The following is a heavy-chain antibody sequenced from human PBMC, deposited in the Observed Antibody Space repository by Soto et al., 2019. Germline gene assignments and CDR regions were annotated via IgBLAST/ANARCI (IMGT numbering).Heavy chain of an antibody. CDR2: ISVSGGGT. V-gene: IGHV3-23*01. D-gene: IGHD1-26*01. J-gene: IGHJ4*02. Sequence: EVQLLESGGGLVQPGGSLRLSCAASAFTINTYAMGWVRQAPGKGLEWVSAISVSGGGTYYADSVKGRXXXSXXTXXXXXXXXXXXLRADDTAVYYCAKSGGASPYYFDYWGRGT. CDR1: AFTINTYA. CDR3: AKSGGASPYYFDY.